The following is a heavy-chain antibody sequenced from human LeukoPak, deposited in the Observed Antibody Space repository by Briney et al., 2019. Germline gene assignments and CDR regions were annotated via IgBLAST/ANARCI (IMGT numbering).Heavy chain of an antibody. CDR1: GFTFSSYA. CDR3: ARGGYYFDY. Sequence: GSLRLSCAASGFTFSSYAMSWVRQAPGKGLEWIGEINHSGSTNYNPSLKSRVTISVDTSKNQFSLKLSSVTAADTAVYYCARGGYYFDYWGQGTLVTVSS. CDR2: INHSGST. J-gene: IGHJ4*02. V-gene: IGHV4-34*01.